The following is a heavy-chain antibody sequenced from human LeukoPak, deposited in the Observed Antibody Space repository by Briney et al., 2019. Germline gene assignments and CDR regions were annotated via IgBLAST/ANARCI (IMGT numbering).Heavy chain of an antibody. CDR2: ISGSGGST. J-gene: IGHJ6*02. D-gene: IGHD2-2*02. V-gene: IGHV3-23*01. Sequence: GGSLRLSCAASGFTFSSYAMSWVRQAPGKGLEWVSAISGSGGSTYYADSVKGRFTISRGNSKNTLYLQMNSLRAEDTAVYYCAKASWGYCSSTSCYTIDYYYYGMDVWGQGTTVTVSS. CDR3: AKASWGYCSSTSCYTIDYYYYGMDV. CDR1: GFTFSSYA.